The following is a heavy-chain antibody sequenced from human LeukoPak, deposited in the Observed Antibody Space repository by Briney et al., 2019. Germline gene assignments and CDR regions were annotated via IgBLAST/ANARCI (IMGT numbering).Heavy chain of an antibody. Sequence: SVKVSCKASGGTFSSYAISWVRQAPGQGLEWMGRIIPILGIANYAQKFQGRVTITADKSTSTAYMELSSLRSEDTAVYYCARDGGTLAVAAFMDVWGQGTTVTVSS. CDR3: ARDGGTLAVAAFMDV. CDR2: IIPILGIA. D-gene: IGHD6-19*01. V-gene: IGHV1-69*04. J-gene: IGHJ6*02. CDR1: GGTFSSYA.